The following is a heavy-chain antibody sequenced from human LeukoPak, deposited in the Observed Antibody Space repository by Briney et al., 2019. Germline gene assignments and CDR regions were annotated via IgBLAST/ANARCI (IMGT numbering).Heavy chain of an antibody. CDR1: GYTFTGYY. CDR2: INPNSGGT. Sequence: ASVKVSCKASGYTFTGYYMHWVRQAPGQGLEWMGWINPNSGGTNYAQKFQGRVTMTRDTSISTAYMELSRLRSDDTAVYYCARYDILTGYYFAYWGQGTLVTVSS. V-gene: IGHV1-2*02. CDR3: ARYDILTGYYFAY. D-gene: IGHD3-9*01. J-gene: IGHJ4*02.